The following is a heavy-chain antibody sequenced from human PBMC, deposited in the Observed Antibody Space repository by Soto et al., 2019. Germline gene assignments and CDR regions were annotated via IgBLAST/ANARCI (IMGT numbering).Heavy chain of an antibody. Sequence: SETLSLTCTVSGGSISSYYWSWLRQPPGKGLEWIGYIYYSGSTNYNPSLKSRVTISVDTSKNQFSLKLSSVTAADTAVYYCARVSANYYHTSGYYSYYYYGMDVWGQGTTVTVS. D-gene: IGHD3-22*01. CDR1: GGSISSYY. V-gene: IGHV4-59*08. J-gene: IGHJ6*02. CDR2: IYYSGST. CDR3: ARVSANYYHTSGYYSYYYYGMDV.